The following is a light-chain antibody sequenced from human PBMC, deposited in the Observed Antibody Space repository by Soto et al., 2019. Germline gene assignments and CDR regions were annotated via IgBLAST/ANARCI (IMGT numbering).Light chain of an antibody. Sequence: EMVLTQSPGTLSLSPGGSATLSCRASQNINNNYLAWYQHKPGQAPRLLMYDASLRATGVPDRFSGSGSGTDFTLTITRLEPDDSAVYYCQQHGISHITFGQGKRL. V-gene: IGKV3-20*01. CDR3: QQHGISHIT. J-gene: IGKJ5*01. CDR2: DAS. CDR1: QNINNNY.